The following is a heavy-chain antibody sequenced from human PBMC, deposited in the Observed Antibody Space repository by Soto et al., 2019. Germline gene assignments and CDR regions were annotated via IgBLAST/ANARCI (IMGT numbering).Heavy chain of an antibody. V-gene: IGHV3-66*01. CDR3: ARVPSSSYHYFDY. J-gene: IGHJ4*02. CDR2: IYSDGSA. Sequence: PGGSLRLSCAASGFTVSSYYMSWVRQAPGKGLEWVSVIYSDGSADFADSKKGRFTITRDNSKNTLYLQMSSLRAEDTAVYYCARVPSSSYHYFDYWGQGT. CDR1: GFTVSSYY. D-gene: IGHD6-13*01.